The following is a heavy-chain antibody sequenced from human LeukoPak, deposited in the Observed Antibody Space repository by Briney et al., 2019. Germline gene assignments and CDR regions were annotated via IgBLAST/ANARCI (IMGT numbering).Heavy chain of an antibody. V-gene: IGHV3-48*03. CDR1: GFTFSSYE. CDR3: ATYSNYYYYYMDV. J-gene: IGHJ6*03. Sequence: PGGSLRLSCAASGFTFSSYEMNWVRQAPGKGLEWVSYISSSGSTIYYADSVKGRFTISRDNAKNSLYLQMNSLRAEDTAVYYCATYSNYYYYYMDVWGKGTTVTVSS. D-gene: IGHD2-15*01. CDR2: ISSSGSTI.